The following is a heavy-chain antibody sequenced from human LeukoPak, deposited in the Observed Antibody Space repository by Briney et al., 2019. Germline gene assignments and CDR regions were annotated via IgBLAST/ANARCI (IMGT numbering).Heavy chain of an antibody. CDR1: GYTFTSHF. D-gene: IGHD6-13*01. V-gene: IGHV1-46*01. CDR3: ARVYYSSPRAWFDY. Sequence: GASVKVSCKASGYTFTSHFMHWVRQAPGQGLEWMGIINPSGGSTTYAQKFQGRVTMTRDMSTSTVNMELSSLRSEDSAVYYCARVYYSSPRAWFDYWGQGTLVTVSS. J-gene: IGHJ5*01. CDR2: INPSGGST.